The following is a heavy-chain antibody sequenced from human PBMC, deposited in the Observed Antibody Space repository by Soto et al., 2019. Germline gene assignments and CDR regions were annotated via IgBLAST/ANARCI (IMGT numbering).Heavy chain of an antibody. CDR3: ASRYYYDSSGYYSFAY. Sequence: EVQLVQSGAEVKKPGESLKISCKGSGYSFTSYWIGWVRQMSGKGLEWMGIIHPGDSNTIYSPSFRGQVTISADKSISTAYLQWSSLKASDTAMYYCASRYYYDSSGYYSFAYWGQGTLVTVSS. D-gene: IGHD3-22*01. CDR2: IHPGDSNT. V-gene: IGHV5-51*03. CDR1: GYSFTSYW. J-gene: IGHJ4*02.